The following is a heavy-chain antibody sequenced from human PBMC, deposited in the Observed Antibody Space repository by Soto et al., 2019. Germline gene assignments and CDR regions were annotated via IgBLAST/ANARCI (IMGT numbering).Heavy chain of an antibody. J-gene: IGHJ4*02. CDR1: GFTFSGSA. CDR3: TTQKGLGGYDADY. V-gene: IGHV3-73*01. Sequence: GGALRLYCAASGFTFSGSAMHWVRQASGKGLEWVGRIRSKANSYATAYAASVKGRFTISRDDSKNTAYLQMNSLKTEDTAVYYCTTQKGLGGYDADYWGQGTLVTVSS. CDR2: IRSKANSYAT. D-gene: IGHD5-12*01.